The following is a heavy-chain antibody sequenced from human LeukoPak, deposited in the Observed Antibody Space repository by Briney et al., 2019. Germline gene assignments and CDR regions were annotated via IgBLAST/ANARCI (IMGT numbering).Heavy chain of an antibody. D-gene: IGHD2-2*01. CDR2: ISWDGDST. CDR3: AKGAGLVVPAAVKDNLDTAMEPLDY. J-gene: IGHJ4*02. Sequence: GGSLRLSCAASGFTFEDYAMHWVRQAPGKGLEWVSLISWDGDSTYYADSMKGRFTISRDNSKNSLYVQMNSLRTEDTALYFCAKGAGLVVPAAVKDNLDTAMEPLDYWGRGTLVTVSS. V-gene: IGHV3-43D*03. CDR1: GFTFEDYA.